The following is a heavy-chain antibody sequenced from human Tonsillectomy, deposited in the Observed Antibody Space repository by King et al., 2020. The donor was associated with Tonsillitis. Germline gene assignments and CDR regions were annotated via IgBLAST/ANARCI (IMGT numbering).Heavy chain of an antibody. CDR1: GFTFSNYA. Sequence: VQLVESGGGLVQPGGSLRLSCAASGFTFSNYAMSWVRQAPGKGLEWVLVISGSGGRTYYADSVKGRFTISRDNSKNTLYLQMNSLRAEDTAVYYCAKDGEVVTMAFDYWGQGTLVTVSS. D-gene: IGHD4-23*01. CDR3: AKDGEVVTMAFDY. CDR2: ISGSGGRT. J-gene: IGHJ4*02. V-gene: IGHV3-23*04.